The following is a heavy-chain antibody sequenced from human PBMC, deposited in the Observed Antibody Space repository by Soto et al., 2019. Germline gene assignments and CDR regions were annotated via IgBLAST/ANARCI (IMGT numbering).Heavy chain of an antibody. CDR2: IYYSGST. V-gene: IGHV4-59*01. J-gene: IGHJ3*02. CDR3: AREERIGWYPDAFDI. D-gene: IGHD6-19*01. CDR1: GGSISSYY. Sequence: PSETLSLTCTVSGGSISSYYWSWIRQPPGKGLEWIGYIYYSGSTNYNPSLKSRVTISVDTSKNQFSLKLSSVTAADTAVYYCAREERIGWYPDAFDIWGQGTMVTVS.